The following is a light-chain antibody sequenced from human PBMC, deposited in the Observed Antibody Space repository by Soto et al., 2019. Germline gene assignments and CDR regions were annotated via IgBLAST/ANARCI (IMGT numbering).Light chain of an antibody. J-gene: IGLJ1*01. CDR1: SSDVGGYNY. CDR2: EVS. CDR3: AAWDDSLNGVYV. V-gene: IGLV2-14*01. Sequence: QSALTQPASVSGSPGQWITISCTGTSSDVGGYNYVSRYQQHPGKAPKLMIYEVSNRPSGVSNRFSGSKSGNTASLTISGLQAEDEADYYCAAWDDSLNGVYVFGPGTKLTVL.